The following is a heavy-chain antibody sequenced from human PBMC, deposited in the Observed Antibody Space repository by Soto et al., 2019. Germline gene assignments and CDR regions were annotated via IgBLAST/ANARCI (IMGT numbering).Heavy chain of an antibody. V-gene: IGHV4-39*01. CDR3: ARRTVNIRTFYSGLKTHCFDY. CDR2: IYYSGST. Sequence: PSETLSLTCAVSGDSMSSSDYYWGWIRQPPGKGLEWIGSIYYSGSTYYNPSLQSRVAISVDTSKNQFSLKLKSVTAADTAIYYCARRTVNIRTFYSGLKTHCFDYWGQGDPVTVS. J-gene: IGHJ4*02. CDR1: GDSMSSSDYY. D-gene: IGHD4-4*01.